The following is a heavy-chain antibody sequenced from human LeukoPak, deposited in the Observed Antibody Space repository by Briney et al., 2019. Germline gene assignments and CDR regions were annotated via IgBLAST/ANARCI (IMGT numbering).Heavy chain of an antibody. Sequence: PSETLSLTCTVSGVSISSSYWSWIRQPPGKGLEWIGYISYRGTTKYNPSLKSRVTISSDTSKNQVSLKLSAVTAADTAVYYCARVVRDGSGYNYYFDYWGQGTLVTVSS. CDR1: GVSISSSY. J-gene: IGHJ4*02. CDR3: ARVVRDGSGYNYYFDY. V-gene: IGHV4-59*08. D-gene: IGHD3-22*01. CDR2: ISYRGTT.